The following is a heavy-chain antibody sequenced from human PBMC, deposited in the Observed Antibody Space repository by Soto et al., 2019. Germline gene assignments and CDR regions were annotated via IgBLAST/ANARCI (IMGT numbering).Heavy chain of an antibody. J-gene: IGHJ3*02. CDR3: TTADLLRFHAFDI. Sequence: GGSLRLSCAASGFTFSNAWMNWVRQAPGKGLEWVGRIKSKTDGGTTDYAAPVKGRFTISRDDSKNTLYLQMNSLKTEDTAVYYCTTADLLRFHAFDIWGQGTMVTVSS. CDR2: IKSKTDGGTT. V-gene: IGHV3-15*07. CDR1: GFTFSNAW. D-gene: IGHD3-3*01.